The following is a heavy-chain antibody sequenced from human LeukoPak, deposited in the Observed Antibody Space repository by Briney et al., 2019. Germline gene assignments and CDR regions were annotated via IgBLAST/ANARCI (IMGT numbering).Heavy chain of an antibody. CDR3: ARRGYDILTGSLYYFDY. CDR1: GGSINSHY. V-gene: IGHV4-59*08. J-gene: IGHJ4*02. D-gene: IGHD3-9*01. Sequence: SETLSLTCTVSGGSINSHYCNWIRQSPGKGLEWIGYIYNSGSINYNPSLKSRVTISVDTSKNQFSLKLSSVTAADTAVYYCARRGYDILTGSLYYFDYWGQGTLVTVSS. CDR2: IYNSGSI.